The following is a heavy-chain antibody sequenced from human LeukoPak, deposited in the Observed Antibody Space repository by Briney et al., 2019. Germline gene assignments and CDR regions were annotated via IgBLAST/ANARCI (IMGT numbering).Heavy chain of an antibody. Sequence: SVKVSCKAFGGTFSSYAISWVRQAPGQGLEWMGRIIPILGIANYAQKFQGRVTITADKSTSTAYMELSSLRSEDTAVYYCARGKEGELATIDYWGQGTLVTVSP. CDR3: ARGKEGELATIDY. CDR2: IIPILGIA. J-gene: IGHJ4*02. CDR1: GGTFSSYA. V-gene: IGHV1-69*04. D-gene: IGHD5-24*01.